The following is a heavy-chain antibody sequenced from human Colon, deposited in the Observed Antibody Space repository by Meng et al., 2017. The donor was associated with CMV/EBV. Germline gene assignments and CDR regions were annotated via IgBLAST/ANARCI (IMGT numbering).Heavy chain of an antibody. J-gene: IGHJ4*02. V-gene: IGHV7-4-1*02. D-gene: IGHD3/OR15-3a*01. CDR1: GYTFSSHA. Sequence: QVQLVQSGSELKKPGASVKVSCQASGYTFSSHALNWVRQAPGQGLEWMGWISTITGKPTYAQGFTGRFVFSLDTSARTAYLEVTGLKAEDSAIYYCARDYASRQLADAEPYYFDFWGQGTLVTVSS. CDR2: ISTITGKP. CDR3: ARDYASRQLADAEPYYFDF.